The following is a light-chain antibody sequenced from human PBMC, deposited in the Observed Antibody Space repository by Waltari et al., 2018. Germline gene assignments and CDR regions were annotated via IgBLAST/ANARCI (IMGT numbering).Light chain of an antibody. CDR2: AAS. Sequence: EIVLTQSPGTLSLSPGERATLSCRASQSVSSSYLAWYQQKPGQAPRLLIYAASSRATGIPDRFSGSGSGTDFTLTISRLEPEYFAVYYCQQYGSSPKTFGQGTKVEI. CDR3: QQYGSSPKT. J-gene: IGKJ1*01. CDR1: QSVSSSY. V-gene: IGKV3-20*01.